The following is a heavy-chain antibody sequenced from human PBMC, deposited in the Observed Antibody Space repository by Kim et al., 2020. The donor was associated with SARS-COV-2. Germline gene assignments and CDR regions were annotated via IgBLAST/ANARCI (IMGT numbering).Heavy chain of an antibody. Sequence: GGSLRLSCAASGFTFSDYWMRWVRHSPGKGLEWVADLNQDGGDKHYMESVKGRFTISRDNAKNSLFLQMDSLRAEDAALYYCARGGSYSFEYWSQGTLVTVSS. CDR3: ARGGSYSFEY. J-gene: IGHJ4*02. V-gene: IGHV3-7*01. D-gene: IGHD6-13*01. CDR2: LNQDGGDK. CDR1: GFTFSDYW.